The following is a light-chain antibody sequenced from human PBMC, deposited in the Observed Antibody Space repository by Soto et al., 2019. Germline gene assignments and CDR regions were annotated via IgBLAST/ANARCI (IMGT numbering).Light chain of an antibody. V-gene: IGKV2-30*02. CDR3: MQGTHWPIT. Sequence: DVVMTQSPLSLSVTLGQAASISCRSNQSLVHSDGIAYFSWFQQRPGRSPRRLIYKVSNRDSGVPARFSGSGSGTDFALKISRVEAEDVGVYYCMQGTHWPITFGQGTRLEI. J-gene: IGKJ5*01. CDR2: KVS. CDR1: QSLVHSDGIAY.